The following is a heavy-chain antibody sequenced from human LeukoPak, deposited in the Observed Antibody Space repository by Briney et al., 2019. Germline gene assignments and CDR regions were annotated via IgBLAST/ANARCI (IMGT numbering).Heavy chain of an antibody. D-gene: IGHD1-1*01. J-gene: IGHJ5*02. Sequence: PGGSLRLSCAASGFTFSSYNMNWVRQAPGKGLEWVSSISISSTYIYYADSVKGRFTISRDNAKNSLYLQMNSLRAEDTAVYYCARDRNNWNDDPWFDPWGQGTLVTVSS. V-gene: IGHV3-21*01. CDR2: ISISSTYI. CDR3: ARDRNNWNDDPWFDP. CDR1: GFTFSSYN.